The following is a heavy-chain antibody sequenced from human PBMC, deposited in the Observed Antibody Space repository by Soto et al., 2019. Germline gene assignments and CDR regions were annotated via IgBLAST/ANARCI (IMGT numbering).Heavy chain of an antibody. CDR3: ARDRAVGATTGIDY. J-gene: IGHJ4*02. Sequence: GGSLRLSCAASGFTFSSYSMNWVRQAPGKGLEWVSSISSSSSYIYYADSVKGRFTISRDNAKNSLYLQMNSLRAEDTAVYYCARDRAVGATTGIDYWGQGTLVTVCS. D-gene: IGHD1-26*01. CDR2: ISSSSSYI. V-gene: IGHV3-21*01. CDR1: GFTFSSYS.